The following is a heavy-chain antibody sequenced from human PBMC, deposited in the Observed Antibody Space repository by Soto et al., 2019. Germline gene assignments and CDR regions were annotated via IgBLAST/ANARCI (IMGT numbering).Heavy chain of an antibody. CDR2: IYPGDSDT. V-gene: IGHV5-51*01. J-gene: IGHJ6*03. CDR3: ARHVGLGYCSGGSCSDYYYYYMDV. CDR1: GYSFTSYW. Sequence: GESLKISCKGSGYSFTSYWIGWVRQMPGKGLEWMGIIYPGDSDTRYSPSFQGQVTISADKSISTAYLQWSSLKASDTAMYYCARHVGLGYCSGGSCSDYYYYYMDVWGKGTTVTVSS. D-gene: IGHD2-15*01.